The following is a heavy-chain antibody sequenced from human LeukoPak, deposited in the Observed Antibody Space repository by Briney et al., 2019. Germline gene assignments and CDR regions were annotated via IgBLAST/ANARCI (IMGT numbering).Heavy chain of an antibody. J-gene: IGHJ4*02. CDR1: GGSISSYY. CDR2: IYYSGST. CDR3: ARGLLGSSGWYQTYYFDY. Sequence: SETLSLTCTVSGGSISSYYWSWIRQPPGKGLEWIGYIYYSGSTNYNPSLKSRVTISVDTSQNQFSLKLSSVTAADTAVYYCARGLLGSSGWYQTYYFDYWGQGTLVTVSS. D-gene: IGHD6-19*01. V-gene: IGHV4-59*01.